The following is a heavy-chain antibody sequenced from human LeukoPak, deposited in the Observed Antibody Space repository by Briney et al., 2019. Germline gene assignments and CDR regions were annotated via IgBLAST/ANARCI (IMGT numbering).Heavy chain of an antibody. J-gene: IGHJ4*02. CDR2: ISYDGSNI. CDR3: AGAYPGPATVTTDAYDY. D-gene: IGHD4-17*01. Sequence: GGSLRLSCAASGFAFNNYAMHWVRQAPGKGLEWVAVISYDGSNIYYADSVKGRFTISRDNSENTLYLQMNSLRAEDTAVYYCAGAYPGPATVTTDAYDYWGQGTLVTVSS. CDR1: GFAFNNYA. V-gene: IGHV3-30-3*01.